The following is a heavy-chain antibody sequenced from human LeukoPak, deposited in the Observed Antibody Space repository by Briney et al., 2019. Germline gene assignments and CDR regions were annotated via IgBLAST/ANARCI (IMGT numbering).Heavy chain of an antibody. Sequence: ASVKVSCKTSGYTFTDYYLHWVRQAPGQGLEWMGWVNPNSGGTSSAQKFQGRVTMTRDTSITTVYMEVSWLTSDDTAIYYCARADRLHGGPYLIGPWGQGTLVTVSS. CDR2: VNPNSGGT. D-gene: IGHD2-21*01. CDR3: ARADRLHGGPYLIGP. V-gene: IGHV1-2*02. J-gene: IGHJ5*02. CDR1: GYTFTDYY.